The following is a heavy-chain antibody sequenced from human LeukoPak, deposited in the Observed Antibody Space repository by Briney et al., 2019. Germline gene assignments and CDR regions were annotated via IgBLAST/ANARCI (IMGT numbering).Heavy chain of an antibody. CDR3: AKDSGYSSSWYDY. V-gene: IGHV3-23*01. Sequence: GGSLRLSCAASGFTFSSYAMSWVRQAPGKGLERVSAISGSGGSTYYADSVKGRFTISRDNSKNTLYLQMNSLRAEDTAVYYCAKDSGYSSSWYDYWGQGTLVTVSS. D-gene: IGHD6-13*01. CDR2: ISGSGGST. CDR1: GFTFSSYA. J-gene: IGHJ4*02.